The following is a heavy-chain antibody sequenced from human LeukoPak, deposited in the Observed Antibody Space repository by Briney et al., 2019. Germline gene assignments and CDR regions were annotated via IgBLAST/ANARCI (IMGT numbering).Heavy chain of an antibody. J-gene: IGHJ6*03. CDR3: ARGKGGYYYHMDV. CDR2: IWYDGDKK. V-gene: IGHV3-33*01. CDR1: GFTFSSYG. Sequence: GGSLRLSCAASGFTFSSYGMHWVREAPGKGLEWVAIIWYDGDKKYYVDSVKGRFTISRDNSKNTLDLQMNGLRVDDTAVYYCARGKGGYYYHMDVWGKGTTVTVSS. D-gene: IGHD3-16*01.